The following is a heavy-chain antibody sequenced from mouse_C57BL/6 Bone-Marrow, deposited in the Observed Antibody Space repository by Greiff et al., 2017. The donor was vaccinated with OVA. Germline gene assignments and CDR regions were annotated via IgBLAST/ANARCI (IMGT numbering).Heavy chain of an antibody. D-gene: IGHD1-1*01. CDR3: ARRDYYCSSPWYFDV. CDR1: GYTFTSYW. V-gene: IGHV1-69*01. Sequence: QVQLQQPGAELVMPGASVKLSCKASGYTFTSYWMHWVKQRPGQGLEWIGEIDPSDSYTNYNQKFKGKSTLTADKSSSTAYMQLSSLTSEDSAVYYCARRDYYCSSPWYFDVWGTGTTVTVSS. CDR2: IDPSDSYT. J-gene: IGHJ1*03.